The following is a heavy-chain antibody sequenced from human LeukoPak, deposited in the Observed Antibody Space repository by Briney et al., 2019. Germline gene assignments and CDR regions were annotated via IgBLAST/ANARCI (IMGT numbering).Heavy chain of an antibody. CDR3: TRRAKFSSGGYFDY. V-gene: IGHV4-59*08. Sequence: SETLSLTRTVSGGSIDSYFWSWLRQPPGKGLEWIGYIYSSGSTNYNPSLKSRVTISVDTSKNQFSLKLSSVTAADTAVYYCTRRAKFSSGGYFDYWGQGALVTVSS. CDR1: GGSIDSYF. J-gene: IGHJ4*02. CDR2: IYSSGST. D-gene: IGHD6-19*01.